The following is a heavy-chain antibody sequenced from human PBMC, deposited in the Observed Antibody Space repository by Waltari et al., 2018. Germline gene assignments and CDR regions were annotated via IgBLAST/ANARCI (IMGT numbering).Heavy chain of an antibody. CDR2: ISAMVGNA. J-gene: IGHJ4*02. Sequence: EVQLLESGGGLVQPGGSLRVSCEASGFTFSSYAMSWVRQAPGKGLEWVSGISAMVGNAYYADSVKGRFTISRDNSKNTLYLQMNSLRAEETAVYYCASFRGRGYSGPTLWGQGTLVTVSS. CDR3: ASFRGRGYSGPTL. V-gene: IGHV3-23*01. CDR1: GFTFSSYA. D-gene: IGHD5-12*01.